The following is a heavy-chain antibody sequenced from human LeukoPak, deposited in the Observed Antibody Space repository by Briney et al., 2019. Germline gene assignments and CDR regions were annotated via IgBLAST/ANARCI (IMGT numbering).Heavy chain of an antibody. CDR1: GGTFSSYA. CDR2: IIPIFGTA. V-gene: IGHV1-69*05. D-gene: IGHD1-14*01. Sequence: SVKVSCKASGGTFSSYAISWVRQAPGQGLEWMGRIIPIFGTANYAQKFQGRVTITTDESTSTAYMELSSLRSEETAVYYCARGEFEPNLFDYWGQGTLVTVSS. CDR3: ARGEFEPNLFDY. J-gene: IGHJ4*02.